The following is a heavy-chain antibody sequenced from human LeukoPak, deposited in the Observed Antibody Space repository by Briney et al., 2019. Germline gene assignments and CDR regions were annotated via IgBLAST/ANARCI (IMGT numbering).Heavy chain of an antibody. CDR3: ARDSLLVGYFDY. CDR2: IYYSGST. CDR1: GGSISSYY. Sequence: SETLSLTCTVSGGSISSYYWSWIRQPPGEGLEWIGYIYYSGSTNYNPSLKSRVTISVDTSKNQFSLKLSSVTAADTAVYYCARDSLLVGYFDYWGQGTLVTVSS. J-gene: IGHJ4*02. V-gene: IGHV4-59*01. D-gene: IGHD6-13*01.